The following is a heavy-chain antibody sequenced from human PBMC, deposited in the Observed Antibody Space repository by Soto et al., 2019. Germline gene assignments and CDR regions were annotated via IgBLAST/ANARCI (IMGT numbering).Heavy chain of an antibody. CDR3: ARKNYYYYGMDV. CDR2: IWYDGSNK. CDR1: GFTFSSYG. V-gene: IGHV3-33*01. J-gene: IGHJ6*02. Sequence: LRLSCAASGFTFSSYGMHWVRQAPGKGLEWVAVIWYDGSNKYYADSVKGRFTISRDNSKNTLYLQMNSLRAEDTAVYYCARKNYYYYGMDVWGQGTTVTVSS.